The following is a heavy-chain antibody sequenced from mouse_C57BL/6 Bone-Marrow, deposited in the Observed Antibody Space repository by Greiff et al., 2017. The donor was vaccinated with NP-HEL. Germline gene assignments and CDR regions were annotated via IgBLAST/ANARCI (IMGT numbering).Heavy chain of an antibody. V-gene: IGHV1-81*01. J-gene: IGHJ2*01. CDR3: ARRGGYYGSSYYFDY. D-gene: IGHD1-1*01. CDR2: IYPRSGNT. CDR1: GYTFTSYG. Sequence: QVQLQQSGAELARPGASVKLSCKASGYTFTSYGISWVKQRPGQGLEWIGEIYPRSGNTYYNEKFKGKATLTADKSSSTAYMELRSLTSENSAVYVGARRGGYYGSSYYFDYGDQGTTLTVSS.